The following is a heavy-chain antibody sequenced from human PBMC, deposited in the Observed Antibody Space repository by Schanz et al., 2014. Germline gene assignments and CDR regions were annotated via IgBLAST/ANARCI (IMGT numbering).Heavy chain of an antibody. V-gene: IGHV3-33*03. D-gene: IGHD3-9*01. CDR3: AKQIHYDILTVTRN. CDR1: GFAFSVYG. J-gene: IGHJ4*02. CDR2: IWSDGSTK. Sequence: QVQMVESGGGVVQPGGSLRLSCAASGFAFSVYGMNWVRQAPGKGPEWVAVIWSDGSTKYYADSVKGRFTISRDNSKNTLYLQMNSLRAEDTAVYYCAKQIHYDILTVTRNWGQGTLVTVSS.